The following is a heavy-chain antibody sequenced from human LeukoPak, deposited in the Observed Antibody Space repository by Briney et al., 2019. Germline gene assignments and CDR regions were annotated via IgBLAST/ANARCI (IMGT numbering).Heavy chain of an antibody. Sequence: ASVKVSCTASGYTFTGYYMHWVRQAPGQGLEWMGWINPNSGGTNYAQKFKGRVTMTRDTSISTAYMELSRLRSDDTAVYYCARDSFRVGTFDYWGQGTLVTVSS. D-gene: IGHD2-15*01. CDR1: GYTFTGYY. CDR3: ARDSFRVGTFDY. CDR2: INPNSGGT. J-gene: IGHJ4*02. V-gene: IGHV1-2*02.